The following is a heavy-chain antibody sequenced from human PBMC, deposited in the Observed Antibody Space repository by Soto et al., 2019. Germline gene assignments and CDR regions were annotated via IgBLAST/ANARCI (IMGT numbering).Heavy chain of an antibody. V-gene: IGHV4-59*01. Sequence: SETLSLTCTVPGGSISSYYWSWIRQPPGKGLEWIGYIYYSGSTNYNPSLKSRVTISVDTSKNQFSLKLSSVTAADTAVYYCARVKPPQQLSFAAYYYYGMDVWGQGTTVTVSS. D-gene: IGHD6-13*01. J-gene: IGHJ6*02. CDR1: GGSISSYY. CDR3: ARVKPPQQLSFAAYYYYGMDV. CDR2: IYYSGST.